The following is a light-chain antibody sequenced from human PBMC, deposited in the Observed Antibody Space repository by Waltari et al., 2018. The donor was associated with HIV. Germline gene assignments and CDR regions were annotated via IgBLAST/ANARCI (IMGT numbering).Light chain of an antibody. J-gene: IGLJ3*02. V-gene: IGLV1-40*01. Sequence: QSVLTQPPSVSGAPGQRVTFSCTGTSSNTGAGYDLPWYQQLPGTAPRLLIYDNTIRPSGVPDRFSGSKSGTSASLAIAGLQDEDEAVYYCQSYDRSLSVWVFGGGTKVTVL. CDR1: SSNTGAGYD. CDR3: QSYDRSLSVWV. CDR2: DNT.